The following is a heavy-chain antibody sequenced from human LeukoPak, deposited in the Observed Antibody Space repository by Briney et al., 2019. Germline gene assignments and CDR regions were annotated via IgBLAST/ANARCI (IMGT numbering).Heavy chain of an antibody. CDR3: ASLWFGESTPFGYYYYYMDV. J-gene: IGHJ6*03. V-gene: IGHV4-34*01. Sequence: SETLSLTCAVYGGSFSGYYWSWIRQPPGKGREWIGEINHSGSTNYNPSLKSRVTISVDTSKNQFSLKLSSVTAADAAVYYCASLWFGESTPFGYYYYYMDVWGKGTTVTVSS. CDR2: INHSGST. CDR1: GGSFSGYY. D-gene: IGHD3-10*01.